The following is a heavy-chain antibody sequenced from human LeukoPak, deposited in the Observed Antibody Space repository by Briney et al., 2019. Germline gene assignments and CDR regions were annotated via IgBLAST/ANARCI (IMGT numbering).Heavy chain of an antibody. CDR3: AGSSPLRYYYYYGMDV. CDR2: INHSGST. J-gene: IGHJ6*04. CDR1: GGSFSGYY. D-gene: IGHD6-13*01. Sequence: SETLSLTCAVYGGSFSGYYWSWIRQPPGKGLEWIGEINHSGSTNYNPSLKSRVTISVDTSKNQFSLKLSSMTAADTAVYYCAGSSPLRYYYYYGMDVWGKGTTVTVSS. V-gene: IGHV4-34*01.